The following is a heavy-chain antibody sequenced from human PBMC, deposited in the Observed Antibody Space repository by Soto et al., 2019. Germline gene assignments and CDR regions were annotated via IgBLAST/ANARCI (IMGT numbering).Heavy chain of an antibody. CDR2: INHSGST. Sequence: LPETLSLTCAVYGGSFSGYYWSWIRQPPGKGLEWIGEINHSGSTNYNPSLKSRVTISVDTSKNQFSLKLSSVTAADTAVYYCARGRRYMVRKRVGAFDIWGQGTMVTVSS. V-gene: IGHV4-34*01. D-gene: IGHD3-10*01. CDR3: ARGRRYMVRKRVGAFDI. CDR1: GGSFSGYY. J-gene: IGHJ3*02.